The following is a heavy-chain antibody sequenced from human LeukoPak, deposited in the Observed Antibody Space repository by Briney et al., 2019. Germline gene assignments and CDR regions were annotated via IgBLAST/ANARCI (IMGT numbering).Heavy chain of an antibody. CDR2: IYYSGST. CDR1: GRSISSYY. CDR3: ARDRSGWYHFDY. J-gene: IGHJ4*02. V-gene: IGHV4-59*01. D-gene: IGHD6-19*01. Sequence: SETLSLTCTVSGRSISSYYWSWVRQPPGKGLEWIGYIYYSGSTNYNPSLKSRVTISVDTSKNQFSLKLSSVTAADTAVYYCARDRSGWYHFDYWGQGTLVTVSS.